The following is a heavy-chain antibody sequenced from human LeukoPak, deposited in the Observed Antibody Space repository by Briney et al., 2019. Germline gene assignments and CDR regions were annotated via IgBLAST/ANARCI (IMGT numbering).Heavy chain of an antibody. J-gene: IGHJ5*02. D-gene: IGHD3-3*01. CDR2: ISYDGKND. CDR3: ARDDGDFWSGYHWFDP. V-gene: IGHV3-30*14. CDR1: GFTFLSYA. Sequence: GKSLRLSCAASGFTFLSYAMHWVRQTPGKGLEWLAVISYDGKNDYHVDSVKGRFTISRDNSKNILYLQMNSLKPEDTAVYYCARDDGDFWSGYHWFDPWGQGTLVTVSS.